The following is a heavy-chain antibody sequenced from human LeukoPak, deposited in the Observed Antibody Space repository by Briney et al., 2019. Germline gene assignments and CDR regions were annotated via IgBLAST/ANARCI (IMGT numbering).Heavy chain of an antibody. V-gene: IGHV3-21*01. Sequence: PGGSLRLSCTASGFTFSSYSMNWVRQAPGKGLEWVSSISSSSSYIYYADSVKGRFTISRDNAKNSLYLQMNSLRAEDTAVYYCARAWVTATSDAFDIWGQGTMVTVSS. J-gene: IGHJ3*02. CDR1: GFTFSSYS. D-gene: IGHD2-21*02. CDR3: ARAWVTATSDAFDI. CDR2: ISSSSSYI.